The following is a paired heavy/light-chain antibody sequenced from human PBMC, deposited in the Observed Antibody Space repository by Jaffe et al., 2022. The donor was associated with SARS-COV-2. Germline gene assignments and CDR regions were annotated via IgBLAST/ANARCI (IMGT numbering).Light chain of an antibody. CDR2: EAS. CDR3: QQYSTYPYT. Sequence: DIQMTQSPSTLSASVGDRVTITCRASQSISSWLAWYQQKPGKAPKFLIYEASSLESGVPSRFSGSGSGTEFTLTINSLQPDDFATYYCQQYSTYPYTFGQGTKLEIK. J-gene: IGKJ2*01. V-gene: IGKV1-5*03. CDR1: QSISSW.
Heavy chain of an antibody. CDR1: GFTFSTYS. D-gene: IGHD2-2*01. J-gene: IGHJ6*03. Sequence: EVQLVESGGGLVKPGGSLRLSCAASGFTFSTYSMNWVRQAPGKGLEWVASISSSSGHIYYTDSVEGRFTISRDNAKNSLYLQMNSLRAEDTAVYYCARGRTGWLCDTISCPPAYHYNYMDVWGKGTTVTVSS. CDR3: ARGRTGWLCDTISCPPAYHYNYMDV. CDR2: ISSSSGHI. V-gene: IGHV3-21*01.